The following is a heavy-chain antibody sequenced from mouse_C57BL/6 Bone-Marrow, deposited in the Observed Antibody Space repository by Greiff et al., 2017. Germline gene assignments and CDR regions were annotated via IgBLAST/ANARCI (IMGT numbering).Heavy chain of an antibody. J-gene: IGHJ3*01. V-gene: IGHV1-7*01. CDR3: ARSAVVASPFAY. CDR1: GYTFTCYW. CDR2: INPSSGYT. D-gene: IGHD1-1*01. Sequence: QFQLQQSGAELAKPGASVKLSCKASGYTFTCYWMHWVTPRSGQGLEWIGFINPSSGYTKYNQKFKDKATLTADKSSSTAYMQLSSLTYEDSAVYYCARSAVVASPFAYWGQGTLVTVSA.